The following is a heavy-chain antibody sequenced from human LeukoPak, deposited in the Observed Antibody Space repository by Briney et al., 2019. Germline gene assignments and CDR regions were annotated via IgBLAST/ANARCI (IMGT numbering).Heavy chain of an antibody. CDR1: GYTFTGYD. Sequence: ASVKVSCKASGYTFTGYDIHWVRQAPGQGLEWMGRINPNSGGTKYAQKFQGRVTMTRDTSITTAYMELSRLRSDDTAVYYCARDVGSNNCANWGQGTLVTVSS. D-gene: IGHD2-2*01. J-gene: IGHJ4*02. CDR3: ARDVGSNNCAN. V-gene: IGHV1-2*06. CDR2: INPNSGGT.